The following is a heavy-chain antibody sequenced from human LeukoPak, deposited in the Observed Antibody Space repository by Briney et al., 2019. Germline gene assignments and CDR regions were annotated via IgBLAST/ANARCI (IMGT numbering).Heavy chain of an antibody. CDR2: INHGGST. J-gene: IGHJ6*02. CDR1: GGSFSDYY. Sequence: SETLSLTCAVYGGSFSDYYWSWIRRPPGKGLEWIGEINHGGSTNYNPSLKSRVTLSVDTSKNQFSLKLTSVTAADTAVYYCARDGYSTPDVWGQGTTVTVSS. D-gene: IGHD6-13*01. CDR3: ARDGYSTPDV. V-gene: IGHV4-34*01.